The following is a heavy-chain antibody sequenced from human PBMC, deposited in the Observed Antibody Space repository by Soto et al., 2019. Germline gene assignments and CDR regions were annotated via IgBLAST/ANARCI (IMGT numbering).Heavy chain of an antibody. Sequence: EVQLVESGGGLVQPGGSLRLSCAASGFSFSTYWMHWVRQAPGKGLVWVSRIENDGSGSSYADSVKGRFTISRDNARNTLYLQMNSLRAEDTAVYYCASTITMVRGHGMDVWGRGSTVTVS. V-gene: IGHV3-74*01. CDR2: IENDGSGS. J-gene: IGHJ6*02. CDR1: GFSFSTYW. CDR3: ASTITMVRGHGMDV. D-gene: IGHD3-10*01.